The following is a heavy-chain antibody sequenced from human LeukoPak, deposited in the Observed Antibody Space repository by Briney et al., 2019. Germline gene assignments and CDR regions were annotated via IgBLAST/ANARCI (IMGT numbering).Heavy chain of an antibody. J-gene: IGHJ4*02. CDR1: GFTFSSYW. CDR2: IKQDGSEK. V-gene: IGHV3-7*01. D-gene: IGHD2-2*01. CDR3: ARYYQLLYFDY. Sequence: GGSLRLACAASGFTFSSYWMSWVRQAPGKGLEWVANIKQDGSEKYYVDCVKGRFTISRDNAKNSLYLQMNSLRAEDTAVYYCARYYQLLYFDYWGQGTLVTVSS.